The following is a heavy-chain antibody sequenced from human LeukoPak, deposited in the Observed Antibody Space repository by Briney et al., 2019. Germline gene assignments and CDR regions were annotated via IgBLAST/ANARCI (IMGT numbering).Heavy chain of an antibody. V-gene: IGHV3-43*01. CDR2: ISWDGDST. J-gene: IGHJ4*02. D-gene: IGHD3-3*01. CDR1: GFTFDEYT. CDR3: AKGKNDYWSSPLDS. Sequence: GGSLRPSCAASGFTFDEYTMYWVRQGPAKGLEWVSLISWDGDSTVYGDSVKGRFTISRDNRKNSLYLQMNSLRPEDTALYYCAKGKNDYWSSPLDSWGQGTLVTVSS.